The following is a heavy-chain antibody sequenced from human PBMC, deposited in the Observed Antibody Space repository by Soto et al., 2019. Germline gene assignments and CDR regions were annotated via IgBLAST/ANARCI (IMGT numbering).Heavy chain of an antibody. Sequence: GASVKVSCKASGYTFTSYAMHWVRQAPGQRLEWMGWINAGNGNTKYSQKFQGRVTITRDTSASTAYMELSSLRSEDTAVYYCSRDLGAENHDFWSGSYYGMDVWGQGTTVTV. CDR3: SRDLGAENHDFWSGSYYGMDV. D-gene: IGHD3-3*01. CDR1: GYTFTSYA. J-gene: IGHJ6*02. V-gene: IGHV1-3*01. CDR2: INAGNGNT.